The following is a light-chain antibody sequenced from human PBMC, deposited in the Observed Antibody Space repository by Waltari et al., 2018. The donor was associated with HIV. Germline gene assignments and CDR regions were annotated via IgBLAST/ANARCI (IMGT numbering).Light chain of an antibody. J-gene: IGKJ5*01. V-gene: IGKV2D-29*02. CDR1: PSLLHNDGKTY. CDR2: EVS. CDR3: IQTLRLRIT. Sequence: VMTQTPLSLSVTPGQPASISCKCSPSLLHNDGKTYLSWYLQTPGRSAQLLINEVSYQFSGGPDGCSGGGSSRNVSLNTSRVEAEDVGVDYCIQTLRLRITFGQGTRLEIK.